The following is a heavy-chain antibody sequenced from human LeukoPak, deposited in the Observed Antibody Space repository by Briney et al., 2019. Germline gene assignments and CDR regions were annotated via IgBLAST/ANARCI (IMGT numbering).Heavy chain of an antibody. D-gene: IGHD2-2*01. Sequence: GGSLGLSCAASGFTFSDYYMSWVRQAPGKGLEWVSHISSSGRTIYYADSVKGRFTISRDNAKNSLYLQMNSLRAEDTAVYYCARPDCSSTSCYEFDSWGQGTLVTVSS. CDR3: ARPDCSSTSCYEFDS. V-gene: IGHV3-11*04. CDR1: GFTFSDYY. CDR2: ISSSGRTI. J-gene: IGHJ4*02.